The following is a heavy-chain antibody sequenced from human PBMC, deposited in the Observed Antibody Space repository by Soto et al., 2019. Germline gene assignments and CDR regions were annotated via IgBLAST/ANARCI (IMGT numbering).Heavy chain of an antibody. CDR1: GGSINTFY. Sequence: SETLSLTCTVSGGSINTFYWSWVRQPAGKGLEWIGRIFFSGSTSFNPSLESRVAMSVDTSKNHFSLNLSSVTAADMAVYYCAREGSYSAYNFAHGIQLWSFDFWGQGALVTVSS. CDR3: AREGSYSAYNFAHGIQLWSFDF. D-gene: IGHD5-12*01. J-gene: IGHJ4*02. V-gene: IGHV4-4*07. CDR2: IFFSGST.